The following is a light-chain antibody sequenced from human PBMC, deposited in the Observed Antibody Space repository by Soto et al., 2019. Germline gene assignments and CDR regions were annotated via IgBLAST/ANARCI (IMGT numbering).Light chain of an antibody. J-gene: IGKJ3*01. V-gene: IGKV3-11*01. CDR1: QSVSRD. CDR2: DAS. Sequence: DIVLTQSPATLSLSPGERATLSCRASQSVSRDFAWYQQKPGQAPRLLIYDASNRATGIPARFSGSGSETDFTLTINSLQPEDFAVYYCQHRHNFGPGTKVDFK. CDR3: QHRHN.